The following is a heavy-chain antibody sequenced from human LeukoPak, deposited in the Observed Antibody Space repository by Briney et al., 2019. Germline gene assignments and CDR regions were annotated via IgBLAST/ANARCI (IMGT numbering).Heavy chain of an antibody. CDR2: IDWGDDK. D-gene: IGHD6-6*01. CDR3: ARMARSIVGRPEAFDV. CDR1: GFSLSTSGMC. Sequence: SGPALVKPTETLTLTCTFSGFSLSTSGMCVNWIRQPPGKALEWLARIDWGDDKYHSTSLRTRLTISKVTSKNQVMLTMTNMDPVDTATYYCARMARSIVGRPEAFDVWGQGTMVTVSS. J-gene: IGHJ3*01. V-gene: IGHV2-70*11.